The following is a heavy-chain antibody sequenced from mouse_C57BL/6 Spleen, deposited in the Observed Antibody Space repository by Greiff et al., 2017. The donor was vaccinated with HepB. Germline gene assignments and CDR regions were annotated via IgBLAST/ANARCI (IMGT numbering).Heavy chain of an antibody. D-gene: IGHD2-2*01. J-gene: IGHJ2*01. CDR3: AISVYGYDVEYFDY. CDR1: GYTFTSYW. Sequence: QVQLQQPGAELVRPGTSVKLSCKASGYTFTSYWMHWVKQRPGQGLEWIGVIDPSDSYTNYNQKFKGKATLTVDTSSSTAYMQLSSLTSEDSAVYYCAISVYGYDVEYFDYWGQGTTLTGS. V-gene: IGHV1-59*01. CDR2: IDPSDSYT.